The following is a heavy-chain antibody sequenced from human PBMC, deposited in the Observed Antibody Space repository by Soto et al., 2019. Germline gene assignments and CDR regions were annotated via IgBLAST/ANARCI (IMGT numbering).Heavy chain of an antibody. V-gene: IGHV4-39*01. D-gene: IGHD3-16*01. CDR3: AGITTPGY. J-gene: IGHJ4*02. Sequence: SETLSLTCSVSGGSIMSSNYYWGFIRQPPGKGLEWIGSINYSGSTSYNLSLKSRVTISVDTAKNQFSLNLRSVTAADTAVYYCAGITTPGYWGQGALVTVSS. CDR2: INYSGST. CDR1: GGSIMSSNYY.